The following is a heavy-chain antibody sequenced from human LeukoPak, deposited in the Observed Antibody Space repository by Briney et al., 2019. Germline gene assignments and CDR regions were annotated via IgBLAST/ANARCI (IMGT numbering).Heavy chain of an antibody. D-gene: IGHD3-22*01. Sequence: ASAKVSCKASGYTFTSYGISWVRQAPGQGLEWMGWISAYNGNTNYAQKLQGRVTMTTDTSTSTAYMELRSLRSDDTAVYYCARVYYYDSSGFPYYFDYWGQGTLVTVSS. CDR1: GYTFTSYG. CDR3: ARVYYYDSSGFPYYFDY. V-gene: IGHV1-18*01. CDR2: ISAYNGNT. J-gene: IGHJ4*02.